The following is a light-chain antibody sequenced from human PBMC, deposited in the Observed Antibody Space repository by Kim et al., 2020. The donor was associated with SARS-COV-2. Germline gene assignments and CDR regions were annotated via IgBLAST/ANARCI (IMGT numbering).Light chain of an antibody. V-gene: IGKV1-5*03. CDR2: RTS. CDR3: QQYSAYPLT. Sequence: ASVRDRVTITCRASQSISTWLAWYQQKPGKVPKLLIYRTSSLQSGVPLRFTGSGSGTEFTLTISSLQPDDFATYYCQQYSAYPLTFGGGTKVDIK. CDR1: QSISTW. J-gene: IGKJ4*01.